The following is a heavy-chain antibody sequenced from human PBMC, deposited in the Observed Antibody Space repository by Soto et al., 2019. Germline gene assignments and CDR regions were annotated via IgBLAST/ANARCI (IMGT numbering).Heavy chain of an antibody. V-gene: IGHV3-74*01. CDR2: INSDGSST. CDR1: GFTFSSYW. J-gene: IGHJ4*02. CDR3: GRGASGSYRLDY. D-gene: IGHD3-10*01. Sequence: GXSRRLSCAAAGFTFSSYWMHWVRQAPVKGLVWVSRINSDGSSTNYADSVKGQFTISRDNAKNTLYLQMNSLRAEDTAVYYCGRGASGSYRLDYWGQGTLVTVPQ.